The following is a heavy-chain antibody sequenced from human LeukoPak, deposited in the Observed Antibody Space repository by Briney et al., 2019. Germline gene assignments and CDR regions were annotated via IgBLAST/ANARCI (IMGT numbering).Heavy chain of an antibody. CDR1: GGSFSGYY. V-gene: IGHV4-34*12. D-gene: IGHD3-22*01. J-gene: IGHJ4*02. CDR3: ARPYYSSGYYAY. CDR2: IIDSGTT. Sequence: SETLSLTCAVYGGSFSGYYWSWIRQPPGKGLEWVGEIIDSGTTYYNPSLKSRVTISVDTSKNQFSLKLSSVTAADTAVYYCARPYYSSGYYAYWGQGTLVTVSS.